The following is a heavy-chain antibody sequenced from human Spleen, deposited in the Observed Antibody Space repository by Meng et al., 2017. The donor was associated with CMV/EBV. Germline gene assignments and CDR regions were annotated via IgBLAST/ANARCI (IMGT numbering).Heavy chain of an antibody. D-gene: IGHD2-2*01. CDR2: IYSGGST. CDR3: AREGRDIRYCTSTSYSDAFDV. V-gene: IGHV3-53*01. CDR1: GFTVSNNY. J-gene: IGHJ3*01. Sequence: GESLKISCAASGFTVSNNYMSWVRQAPGKGLEWVSLIYSGGSTYYADSVKGRFTISRDTSENTLFLQMNSLRAEDTAVYYCAREGRDIRYCTSTSYSDAFDVWGQGAMVTVSS.